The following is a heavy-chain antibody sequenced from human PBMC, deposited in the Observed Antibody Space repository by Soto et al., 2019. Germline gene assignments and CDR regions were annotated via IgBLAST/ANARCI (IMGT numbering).Heavy chain of an antibody. Sequence: SGPTLVNPTQTVTLTCTFSGFSLSTSGVGVGWIRQPPGKALEWLALIYWNDDKRYSPSLKSRLTITKDTSKNQVVLTMTNMDPVDTATYYCALLPLSSYGPLSFVFWRQGTLVTVSS. J-gene: IGHJ4*02. CDR1: GFSLSTSGVG. D-gene: IGHD5-18*01. CDR2: IYWNDDK. V-gene: IGHV2-5*01. CDR3: ALLPLSSYGPLSFVF.